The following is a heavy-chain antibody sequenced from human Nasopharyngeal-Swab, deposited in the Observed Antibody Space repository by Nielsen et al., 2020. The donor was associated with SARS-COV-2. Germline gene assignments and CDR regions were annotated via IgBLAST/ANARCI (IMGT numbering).Heavy chain of an antibody. CDR2: ISYEGSKK. CDR1: GFDFNNYG. J-gene: IGHJ4*02. Sequence: GESLKISCAASGFDFNNYGMHWVRQAPGKGLEWVAVISYEGSKKFFTDSVKGRFTISRDHSTKTLYLQMNSLRVEDTAVYYCARDNWRLHWGQGTLVTVSS. CDR3: ARDNWRLH. D-gene: IGHD3-3*01. V-gene: IGHV3-30*03.